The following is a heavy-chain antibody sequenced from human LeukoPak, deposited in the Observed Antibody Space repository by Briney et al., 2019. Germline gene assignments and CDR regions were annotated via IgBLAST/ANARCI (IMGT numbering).Heavy chain of an antibody. CDR3: ARQLGNWYWAFDI. Sequence: SETLSLTCAVYGGSFSGYYWSWIRQPPGKGLEWIGEINHSGSTNYNPSLKSRVTISVDTSNNQFSLKLHSVTAADTALYYCARQLGNWYWAFDIWGQGTLVTVSS. CDR1: GGSFSGYY. V-gene: IGHV4-34*01. CDR2: INHSGST. D-gene: IGHD6-13*01. J-gene: IGHJ3*02.